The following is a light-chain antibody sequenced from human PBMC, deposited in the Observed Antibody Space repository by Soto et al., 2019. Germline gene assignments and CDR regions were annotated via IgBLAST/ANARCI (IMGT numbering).Light chain of an antibody. CDR1: QRVSSSY. V-gene: IGKV3-20*01. Sequence: EIVLTQSPGTLSLSPGERATLSCRASQRVSSSYLAWYQRKPGQAPRLLIYGASSRATGIPDRFSGSGSGTDFTLTISRLEPEDFAVYYCQQYGSSLPWTFGQGTKVEIK. CDR2: GAS. CDR3: QQYGSSLPWT. J-gene: IGKJ1*01.